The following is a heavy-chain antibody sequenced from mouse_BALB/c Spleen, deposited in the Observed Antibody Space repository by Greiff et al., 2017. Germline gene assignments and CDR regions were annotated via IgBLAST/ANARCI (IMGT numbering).Heavy chain of an antibody. CDR1: GFSFSSYY. J-gene: IGHJ4*01. V-gene: IGHV5-12-2*01. CDR2: ISNGGGST. CDR3: AILTNYAMDY. Sequence: EVKLMESGGGLVPPGGSLTLSCAASGFSFSSYYMSWVRQTPEKRLEWVAYISNGGGSTYYPDTVKGRFTISRDNAKNTLYLQMSSLKSEDTAMYYCAILTNYAMDYWGQGTSVTVSA. D-gene: IGHD4-1*01.